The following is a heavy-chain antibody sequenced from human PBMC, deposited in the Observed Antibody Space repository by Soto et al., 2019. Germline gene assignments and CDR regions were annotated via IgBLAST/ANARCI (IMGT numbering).Heavy chain of an antibody. CDR2: ISGRGGSASP. V-gene: IGHV3-23*01. J-gene: IGHJ4*02. CDR3: AKARCSSADCYVPDY. CDR1: GFTFSTYT. D-gene: IGHD3-16*01. Sequence: EVQLLESGGGLVQPGGSLRLSCVASGFTFSTYTMGWVRQAPGKGLEWVSVISGRGGSASPSYADSVQGRFSISRDKAKNTLYLQMNSLRGEDTAMYYCAKARCSSADCYVPDYWGQGTLVTVSS.